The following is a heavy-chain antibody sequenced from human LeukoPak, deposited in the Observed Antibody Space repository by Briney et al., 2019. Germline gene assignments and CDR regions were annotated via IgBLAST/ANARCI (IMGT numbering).Heavy chain of an antibody. CDR2: IGPTGTDR. Sequence: GGSLRLSCAASGFTFSSYSMNWVRQAPGKGLEWVSSIGPTGTDRYYADSVRGRFTISRDNAKNSMYLQMDSLRDEDTAVYYCATETIGRHYDYWGQGTLLTVSS. CDR3: ATETIGRHYDY. D-gene: IGHD1-14*01. J-gene: IGHJ4*02. V-gene: IGHV3-21*01. CDR1: GFTFSSYS.